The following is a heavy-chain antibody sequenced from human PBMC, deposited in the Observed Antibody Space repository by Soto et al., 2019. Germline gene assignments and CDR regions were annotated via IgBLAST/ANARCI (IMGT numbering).Heavy chain of an antibody. CDR2: ISYDGSKK. CDR3: AKEGTVTPADDYYCSDMDV. CDR1: GFNFSTYD. J-gene: IGHJ6*02. D-gene: IGHD4-17*01. Sequence: GGSLRLFCEVSGFNFSTYDMHWVRQAPGQGLEWVAVISYDGSKKYYAESVKGRFSISRDNSKNTLYLQMNSPRAEDTAVYYCAKEGTVTPADDYYCSDMDVWGQGTTVTVSS. V-gene: IGHV3-30*18.